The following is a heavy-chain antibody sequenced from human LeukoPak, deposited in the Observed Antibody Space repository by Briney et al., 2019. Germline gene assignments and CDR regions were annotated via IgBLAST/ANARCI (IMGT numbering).Heavy chain of an antibody. V-gene: IGHV3-30-3*01. CDR1: GFTVTTNY. CDR3: ARDQRMNIVVVPAS. CDR2: ISYDGSNK. J-gene: IGHJ4*02. D-gene: IGHD2-2*01. Sequence: AGGSLRLSCAASGFTVTTNYMSWVRQAPGKGLEWVAVISYDGSNKYYADSVKGRFTISRDNSKNTLYLQMNSLRAEDTAVYYCARDQRMNIVVVPASWGQGTLVTVSS.